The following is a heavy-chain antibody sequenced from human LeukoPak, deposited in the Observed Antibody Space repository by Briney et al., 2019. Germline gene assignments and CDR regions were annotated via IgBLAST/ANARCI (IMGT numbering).Heavy chain of an antibody. Sequence: SETLSLTCTVSGGSISSYYWSWIRQPPGKGLEWIGYIYSSGSTNYNPSLKSRVTISVDTSKNQFSLKLSSVTAADTAVYYCARGGSSGWYWFDPWGQGTLVTVSS. CDR3: ARGGSSGWYWFDP. CDR1: GGSISSYY. J-gene: IGHJ5*02. D-gene: IGHD6-19*01. CDR2: IYSSGST. V-gene: IGHV4-59*01.